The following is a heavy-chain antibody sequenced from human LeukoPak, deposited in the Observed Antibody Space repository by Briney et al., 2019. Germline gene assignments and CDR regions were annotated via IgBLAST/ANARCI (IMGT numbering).Heavy chain of an antibody. CDR3: ARGNIVVVIAATRFDP. CDR2: INHSGST. J-gene: IGHJ5*02. D-gene: IGHD2-15*01. V-gene: IGHV4-34*01. Sequence: PSETLSLTCAVYGGSFSGYYWSWIRQPPGKGLEWIGEINHSGSTNYNPSLKSRVTISVDTSKNQFSLQLSSVTAADTAVYYCARGNIVVVIAATRFDPWGQGTLVTVPP. CDR1: GGSFSGYY.